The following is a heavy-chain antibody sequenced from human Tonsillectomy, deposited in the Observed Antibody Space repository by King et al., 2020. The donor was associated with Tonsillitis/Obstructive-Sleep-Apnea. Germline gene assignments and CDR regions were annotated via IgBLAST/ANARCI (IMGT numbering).Heavy chain of an antibody. CDR3: AKYLSDSPVFDP. Sequence: VQLVESGGGLVQPGGSLRLSCAASGFDFSSYAMTWVRQAPGKGLQWLSTIDFAGNTFYPEPAKGRFTITRDNSKDTLFLQINSLIAEDTAVYFCAKYLSDSPVFDPWGQGTRVTVS. V-gene: IGHV3-23*04. D-gene: IGHD2-21*01. J-gene: IGHJ5*02. CDR1: GFDFSSYA. CDR2: IDFAGNT.